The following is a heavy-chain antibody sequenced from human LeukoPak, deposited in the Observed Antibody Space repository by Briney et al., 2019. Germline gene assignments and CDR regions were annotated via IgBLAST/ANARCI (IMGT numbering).Heavy chain of an antibody. CDR3: ARAPRRNYCSGGSCYPFDY. V-gene: IGHV4-34*01. D-gene: IGHD2-15*01. CDR1: GGSFSGYY. CDR2: INHSGST. Sequence: PSETLSLTCAVYGGSFSGYYWSWIRQPPGKGLEWIGEINHSGSTNYNPSLKSRVTISVDTSKNQFSLTLSSVTAADTAVYYCARAPRRNYCSGGSCYPFDYWGQGTLVTVSS. J-gene: IGHJ4*02.